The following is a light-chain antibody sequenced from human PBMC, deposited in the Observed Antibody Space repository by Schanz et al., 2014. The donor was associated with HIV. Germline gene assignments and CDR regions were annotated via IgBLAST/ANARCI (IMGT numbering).Light chain of an antibody. CDR3: CSYTTTSTYV. CDR2: EVS. CDR1: SSDVGGYNY. J-gene: IGLJ1*01. V-gene: IGLV2-8*01. Sequence: QSALTQPPSASGSPGQSVTISCTGTSSDVGGYNYVSWCQQHPGKAPKLMIYEVSKRPSGVPDRFSGSKSGNTASLTVSGLQAEDEADYYCCSYTTTSTYVFGAGTKLTV.